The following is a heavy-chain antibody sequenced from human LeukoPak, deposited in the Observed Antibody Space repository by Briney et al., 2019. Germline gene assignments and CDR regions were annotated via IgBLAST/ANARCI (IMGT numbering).Heavy chain of an antibody. CDR1: GFTFSSYE. Sequence: GGSLRLSYAASGFTFSSYEMNWVRQAPGKGLEWVSYISSSGSTIYYADSVKGRFTISRDNAKNSLYLQMNSLRAEDTAVYYCARTRQYDIGALDYWGQGTLVTVSS. CDR3: ARTRQYDIGALDY. V-gene: IGHV3-48*03. J-gene: IGHJ4*02. CDR2: ISSSGSTI. D-gene: IGHD5-12*01.